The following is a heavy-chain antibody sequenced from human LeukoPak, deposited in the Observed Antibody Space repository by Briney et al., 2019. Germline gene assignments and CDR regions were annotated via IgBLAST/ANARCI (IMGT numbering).Heavy chain of an antibody. J-gene: IGHJ4*02. V-gene: IGHV4-59*01. Sequence: SETLSLTCAVYGGSFSGYYWSWIRQPPGKGLEWIGYIYYSGSTNYNPSLKSRVTISVDTSKNQFSLKLSSVTAADTAVYYCARAGGSGSYQTPHFDYWGQGTLVTVSS. CDR3: ARAGGSGSYQTPHFDY. CDR2: IYYSGST. CDR1: GGSFSGYY. D-gene: IGHD1-26*01.